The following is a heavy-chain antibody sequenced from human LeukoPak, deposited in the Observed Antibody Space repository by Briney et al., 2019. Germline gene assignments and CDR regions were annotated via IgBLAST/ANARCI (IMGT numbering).Heavy chain of an antibody. CDR1: GGSISAYY. D-gene: IGHD1-26*01. J-gene: IGHJ4*02. CDR2: MYTSGST. Sequence: SETLSLTCTVSGGSISAYYWSWIRQPAGKGLEWIGRMYTSGSTNYNPSLKSRVTMSVDTSKNQFSLKLSSVTAADTAVYYCARDGSGSSGGYFDYWGRGTLVTVSS. V-gene: IGHV4-4*07. CDR3: ARDGSGSSGGYFDY.